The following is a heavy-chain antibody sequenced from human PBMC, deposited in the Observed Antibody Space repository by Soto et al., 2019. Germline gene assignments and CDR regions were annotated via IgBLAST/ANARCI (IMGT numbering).Heavy chain of an antibody. CDR2: INAGNGNT. Sequence: QVQLVQSGAEVKKPGASVKVSCKASGYTFTSYAMHWVRQAPGQRLEWMGWINAGNGNTKYSQKFQGRVTITRDTPASTAYMELSSLRSEDTAVYYCARDPPEPWYSSGWYSPYPYGMDVWGQGTTVTVSS. V-gene: IGHV1-3*01. J-gene: IGHJ6*02. D-gene: IGHD6-19*01. CDR3: ARDPPEPWYSSGWYSPYPYGMDV. CDR1: GYTFTSYA.